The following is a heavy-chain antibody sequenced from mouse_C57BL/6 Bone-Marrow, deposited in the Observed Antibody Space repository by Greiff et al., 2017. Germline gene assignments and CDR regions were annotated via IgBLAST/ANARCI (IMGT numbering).Heavy chain of an antibody. D-gene: IGHD1-1*01. J-gene: IGHJ3*01. V-gene: IGHV1-64*01. CDR2: LHPNRGST. CDR3: ARNPTYYYGSSPIAY. Sequence: VQLQQPGAELVKPGASVKLSCKASGYTFPSYWMYWVKQRPGQGLEWIGMLHPNRGSTNYNEKFKSKATLTVDKSSSTAYMQLSSLTSEDSAVYYCARNPTYYYGSSPIAYWGQGTLVTVSA. CDR1: GYTFPSYW.